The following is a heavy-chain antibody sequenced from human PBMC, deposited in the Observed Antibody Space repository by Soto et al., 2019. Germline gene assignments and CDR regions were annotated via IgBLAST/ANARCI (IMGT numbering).Heavy chain of an antibody. CDR3: AKARGEYVIEYWYFDL. CDR2: ISGSGGST. D-gene: IGHD4-17*01. V-gene: IGHV3-23*01. Sequence: EVQLLESGGGLVQPGGSLRLSCAASGFTFSSYAMSWVRQAPGKGLEWVSAISGSGGSTYYADSVKGRFTISRDNSKNTLYLHMNGLRAEDTAVYYCAKARGEYVIEYWYFDLWGRGTLVTVSS. CDR1: GFTFSSYA. J-gene: IGHJ2*01.